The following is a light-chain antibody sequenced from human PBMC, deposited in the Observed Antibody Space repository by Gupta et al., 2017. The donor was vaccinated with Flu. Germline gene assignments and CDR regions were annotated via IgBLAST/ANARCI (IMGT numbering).Light chain of an antibody. CDR3: QQGYSTPHT. J-gene: IGKJ4*02. CDR1: QSVTNF. CDR2: GAS. Sequence: DIQMTQSPSSLSASVGDRVTITCRASQSVTNFLHWYQQKPGKAPRLLIYGASTLQGGVPSRFSGSGSGTDFTLTINRLQPEDLATYYCQQGYSTPHTFGRGTTVEIK. V-gene: IGKV1-39*01.